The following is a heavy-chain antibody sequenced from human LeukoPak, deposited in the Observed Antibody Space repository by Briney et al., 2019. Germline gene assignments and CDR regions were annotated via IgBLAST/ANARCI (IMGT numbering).Heavy chain of an antibody. V-gene: IGHV1-69*05. J-gene: IGHJ4*02. CDR2: IIPIFGTA. Sequence: SVKVSCKAAGYILTDYAMSWVRQAPGQGLEWMGGIIPIFGTANYAQKFQGRVTITTDESTSSAYMELSSLRSEDTAVYYCASSPHCSSTSCYHFDYWGQGTLVTVSS. D-gene: IGHD2-2*01. CDR3: ASSPHCSSTSCYHFDY. CDR1: GYILTDYA.